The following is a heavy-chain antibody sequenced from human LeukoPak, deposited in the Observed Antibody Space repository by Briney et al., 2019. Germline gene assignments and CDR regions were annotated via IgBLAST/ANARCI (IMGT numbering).Heavy chain of an antibody. CDR1: GYTFIGYY. V-gene: IGHV1-2*07. D-gene: IGHD5-18*01. J-gene: IGHJ5*02. Sequence: ASVKVSCKASGYTFIGYYMHWVRQAPGQGLEWMGWINPHSGGTNYAHKFQGRVTMTRDTSISTAYMELSSLRSDDTAVYYCAREGGSSYGYAYHWGQGTLVTVSS. CDR3: AREGGSSYGYAYH. CDR2: INPHSGGT.